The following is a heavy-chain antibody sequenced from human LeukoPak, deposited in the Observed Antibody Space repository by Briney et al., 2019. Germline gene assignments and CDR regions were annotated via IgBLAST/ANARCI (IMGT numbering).Heavy chain of an antibody. V-gene: IGHV1-69*04. CDR3: ARAHVDIVARIGNWFDP. D-gene: IGHD5-12*01. CDR2: IIPILCIA. J-gene: IGHJ5*02. CDR1: GGTFSSYA. Sequence: ASVKVSCKASGGTFSSYAIRWVRQAPGQGLEWMGRIIPILCIANYAQKFQGRVTITADKATSTGSMELSSLRSEDTAVYYCARAHVDIVARIGNWFDPWGQGTLVTVSS.